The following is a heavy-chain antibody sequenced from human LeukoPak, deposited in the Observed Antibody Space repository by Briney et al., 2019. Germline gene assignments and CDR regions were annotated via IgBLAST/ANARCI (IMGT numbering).Heavy chain of an antibody. V-gene: IGHV3-9*03. CDR3: AFSSSSSGGSFDY. CDR2: ISWNSGSI. D-gene: IGHD6-6*01. Sequence: GGSLRLSCAASGFTFDDYAMHWVRHAPGKGLEWVSGISWNSGSIVYADSVKGRFTISRDNAKNSLYLQMNSLRAEDMALYYCAFSSSSSGGSFDYWGQGTLVTVSS. CDR1: GFTFDDYA. J-gene: IGHJ4*02.